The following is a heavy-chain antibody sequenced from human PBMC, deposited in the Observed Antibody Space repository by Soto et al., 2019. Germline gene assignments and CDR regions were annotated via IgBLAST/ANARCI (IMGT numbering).Heavy chain of an antibody. D-gene: IGHD2-2*01. CDR1: GFTFSSYA. CDR3: AKVYGDIVVVPAAKRGYYYYGMDV. V-gene: IGHV3-23*01. CDR2: ISGSGGST. J-gene: IGHJ6*02. Sequence: GGSLRLSCAASGFTFSSYAMSWVRQAPGKGLEWVSAISGSGGSTYYADSVKGRFTISRDNSKNTLYLQMNSLRAEDTAVYYCAKVYGDIVVVPAAKRGYYYYGMDVWGQGTTVTVSS.